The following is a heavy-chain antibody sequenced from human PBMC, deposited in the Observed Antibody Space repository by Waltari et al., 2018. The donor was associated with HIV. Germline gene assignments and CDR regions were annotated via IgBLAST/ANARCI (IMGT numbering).Heavy chain of an antibody. Sequence: QVQLQESGPGLVKPSETLSLTCTVSGGSISSYYWSWIRQPPGKGLEWIGDIYSSGSTNYNPSLKSRGTISVDTSKNQFSLKLSSVTAADTAVYYCARDHAGVGYFDYWGQGTLVTVSS. J-gene: IGHJ4*02. CDR2: IYSSGST. CDR3: ARDHAGVGYFDY. D-gene: IGHD7-27*01. V-gene: IGHV4-59*01. CDR1: GGSISSYY.